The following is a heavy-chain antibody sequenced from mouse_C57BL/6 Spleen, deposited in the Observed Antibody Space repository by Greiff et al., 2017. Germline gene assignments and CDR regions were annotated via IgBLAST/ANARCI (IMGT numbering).Heavy chain of an antibody. J-gene: IGHJ1*03. V-gene: IGHV2-2*01. CDR3: AREDSYWYFDV. Sequence: QVQLKQSGPGLVQPSQSLSITCTVSGFSLTSYGVHWVRQSPGKGLEWLGVIWSGGSTDYTAAFISRLSISKDNSKSQVFFKMNSLQADDTAIYYCAREDSYWYFDVWGTGTTVTVSS. CDR2: IWSGGST. CDR1: GFSLTSYG.